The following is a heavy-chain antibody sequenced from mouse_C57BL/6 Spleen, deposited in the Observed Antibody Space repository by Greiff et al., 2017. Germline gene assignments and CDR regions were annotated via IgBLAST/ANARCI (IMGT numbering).Heavy chain of an antibody. CDR1: GYTFTSYW. CDR3: ARSDDCDVACFAY. V-gene: IGHV1-55*01. D-gene: IGHD2-4*01. CDR2: IYPGSGST. J-gene: IGHJ3*01. Sequence: QVQLQQPGAELVKPGASVKMSCKASGYTFTSYWITWVKQRPGQGLEWIGDIYPGSGSTNYNEKFKSKATMTVDTSSSSAYMQLSSLTSEASAVYYCARSDDCDVACFAYWGQGTLVTVSA.